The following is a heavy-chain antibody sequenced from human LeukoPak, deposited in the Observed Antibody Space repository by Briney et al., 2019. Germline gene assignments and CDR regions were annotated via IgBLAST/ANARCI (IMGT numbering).Heavy chain of an antibody. J-gene: IGHJ5*02. D-gene: IGHD4-17*01. CDR1: GFTFSSYS. V-gene: IGHV3-48*01. CDR3: AKGINGYSDWFDP. CDR2: ISSSSSTI. Sequence: GGSLRLSCAASGFTFSSYSMNWVRQAPGKGLEWVSYISSSSSTIYYADSVKGRFTISRDNSKNTLYLQMNSLRAEDTAVYYCAKGINGYSDWFDPWGQGTLVTVSS.